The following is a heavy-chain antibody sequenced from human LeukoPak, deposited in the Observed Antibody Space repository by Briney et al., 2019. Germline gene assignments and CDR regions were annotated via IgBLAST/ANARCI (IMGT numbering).Heavy chain of an antibody. CDR1: ALTSTSFW. V-gene: IGHV3-74*03. CDR2: INSDGCSI. CDR3: AREGRVSGYDFDC. Sequence: RGCRTLARAASALTSTSFWMHWVRQAPGDGLVWVSRINSDGCSITYADSGKGRFTISRNNAKNTPYLQMNSLRVEHTAVYYCAREGRVSGYDFDCWGQGTLVTVSS. J-gene: IGHJ4*02. D-gene: IGHD5-12*01.